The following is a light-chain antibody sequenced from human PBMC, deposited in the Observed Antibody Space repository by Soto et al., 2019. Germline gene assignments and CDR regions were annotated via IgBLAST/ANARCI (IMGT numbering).Light chain of an antibody. Sequence: DIQMTQSPSTLSASVGDRVTITCRASQSISSWLTWYQQKAGQAPKLLIYKASIVESGDPSRFSGSGSGTEFTLTISSLKPDDAATYYCQQYSYFATFGQGTRVEVK. CDR2: KAS. V-gene: IGKV1-5*03. J-gene: IGKJ1*01. CDR3: QQYSYFAT. CDR1: QSISSW.